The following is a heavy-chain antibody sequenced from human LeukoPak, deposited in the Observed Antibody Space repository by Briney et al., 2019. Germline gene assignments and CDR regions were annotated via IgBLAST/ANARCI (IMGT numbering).Heavy chain of an antibody. CDR1: GYTFSRYG. Sequence: GASVKVSCKSSGYTFSRYGISWLRQAPGQGLEWMGWITPDKGKTEYAQKFQGRLTMTTDTSTSTGYMELRNLRSDDTAVYYCARDWGTEKIIADNWGRGTLVTVSS. D-gene: IGHD3-16*01. CDR3: ARDWGTEKIIADN. CDR2: ITPDKGKT. J-gene: IGHJ4*02. V-gene: IGHV1-18*01.